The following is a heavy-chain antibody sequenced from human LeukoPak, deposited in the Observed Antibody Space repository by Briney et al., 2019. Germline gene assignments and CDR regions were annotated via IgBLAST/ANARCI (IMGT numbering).Heavy chain of an antibody. D-gene: IGHD3-16*01. CDR3: ARCGDDYVWGNYRKNAFDI. CDR2: ISHDGSNN. CDR1: RFTFSSYA. J-gene: IGHJ3*02. Sequence: SGRSLRLSCAASRFTFSSYALHWVRQAPGKGLEWVAVISHDGSNNYFADSVKGRFTISRDNSKNTLYLQMNSLRAEDTAVYYCARCGDDYVWGNYRKNAFDIWGQGTMVTVSS. V-gene: IGHV3-30-3*01.